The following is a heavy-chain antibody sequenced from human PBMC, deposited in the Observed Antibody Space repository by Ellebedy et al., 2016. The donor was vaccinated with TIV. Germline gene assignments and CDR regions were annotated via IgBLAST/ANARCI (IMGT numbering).Heavy chain of an antibody. CDR2: INSDGSST. D-gene: IGHD6-19*01. CDR1: GFTFTQYW. V-gene: IGHV3-74*01. J-gene: IGHJ2*01. CDR3: ARAGSSGWEAYFDL. Sequence: PGASLRLSCAASGFTFTQYWLHWVRQAPGKGPVWVSRINSDGSSTTYADSVKGRFIISRDNAKNTLYLQMNSLRAEDTAVYYCARAGSSGWEAYFDLWGRGTLVTVSS.